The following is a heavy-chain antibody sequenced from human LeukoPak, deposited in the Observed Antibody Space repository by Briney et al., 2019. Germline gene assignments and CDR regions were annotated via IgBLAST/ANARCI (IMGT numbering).Heavy chain of an antibody. V-gene: IGHV3-7*01. J-gene: IGHJ3*01. D-gene: IGHD2-2*02. Sequence: DSVKGRFTISRDNAKNSLYLQMHSLGAEDTAVYYCASEYCTSTSCSTLGPDDAFDFWGQGTMVTVSS. CDR3: ASEYCTSTSCSTLGPDDAFDF.